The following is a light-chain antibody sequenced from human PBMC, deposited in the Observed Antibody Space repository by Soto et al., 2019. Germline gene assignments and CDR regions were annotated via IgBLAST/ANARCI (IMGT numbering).Light chain of an antibody. CDR1: SSDVGGYNF. J-gene: IGLJ1*01. CDR2: EVS. Sequence: QSVVTQPASVFGSPGQTMTISCTGTSSDVGGYNFVSWYQQHPGKAPKLMIYEVSNRPSGVSNRFSGSKSGNTASLTISGLQPEDEADYYCSSYTTSSTVVFGTGTKVTVL. CDR3: SSYTTSSTVV. V-gene: IGLV2-14*03.